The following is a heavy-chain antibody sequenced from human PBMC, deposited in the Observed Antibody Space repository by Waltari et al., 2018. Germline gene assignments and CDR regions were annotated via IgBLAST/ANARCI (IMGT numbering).Heavy chain of an antibody. Sequence: EVQLVESGGGLVQPGGSLSLSCSASGFTFSSYWMHWVRQAPGKGLVWVSRINSEGSSTSYADSVKGRFTISRDNSKNTLYLQMNSLRAEDTAVYYCAKEMGIFGVVMDYWGQGTLVTVSS. J-gene: IGHJ4*02. CDR2: INSEGSST. CDR3: AKEMGIFGVVMDY. D-gene: IGHD3-3*01. V-gene: IGHV3-74*01. CDR1: GFTFSSYW.